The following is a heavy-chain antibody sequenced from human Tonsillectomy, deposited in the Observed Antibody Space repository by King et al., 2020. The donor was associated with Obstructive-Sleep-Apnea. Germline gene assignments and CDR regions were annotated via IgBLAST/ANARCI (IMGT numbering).Heavy chain of an antibody. J-gene: IGHJ4*02. V-gene: IGHV1-2*02. D-gene: IGHD5-12*01. CDR2: IDPDSGGT. CDR1: GYTFTGYY. CDR3: ARNSGYDYYFDY. Sequence: VQLVQSGAEVKKPGASVKVSCKPSGYTFTGYYIHWVRQAPGQGLEWMGWIDPDSGGTNYAQKFQGSVSMTRDTSISTAYMELSRLRPDDTAVYYCARNSGYDYYFDYWGQGTLVTVSS.